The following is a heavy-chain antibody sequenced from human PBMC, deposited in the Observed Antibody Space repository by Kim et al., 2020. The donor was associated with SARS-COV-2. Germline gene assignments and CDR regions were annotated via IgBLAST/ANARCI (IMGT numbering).Heavy chain of an antibody. CDR2: IYYSGST. CDR1: GGSISSYY. CDR3: AREREISGWGYYYYGMDV. J-gene: IGHJ6*02. Sequence: SETLSLTCTVSGGSISSYYWSWIRQPPGKGLEWIGYIYYSGSTNYNPSLKSRVTISVDTSKNQFSLKLSSVTAADTAVYYCAREREISGWGYYYYGMDVWGQGTTVTVSS. V-gene: IGHV4-59*13. D-gene: IGHD6-19*01.